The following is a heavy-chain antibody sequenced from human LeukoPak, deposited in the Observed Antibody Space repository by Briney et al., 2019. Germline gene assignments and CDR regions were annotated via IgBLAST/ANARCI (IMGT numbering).Heavy chain of an antibody. J-gene: IGHJ4*02. Sequence: GGSLRLSCAASGFTFTNYWMSWVRQAPGKGLDWVANLNEDGNKKYYVGSVKGRFTISRDNAKNSLYLQLDSLRAGDTAVYYCARDGRDGFIDYWGQGTLVTVSS. D-gene: IGHD5-24*01. CDR1: GFTFTNYW. V-gene: IGHV3-7*01. CDR2: LNEDGNKK. CDR3: ARDGRDGFIDY.